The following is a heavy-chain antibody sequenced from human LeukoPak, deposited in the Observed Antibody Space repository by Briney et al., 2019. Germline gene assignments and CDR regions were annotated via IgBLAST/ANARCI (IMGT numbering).Heavy chain of an antibody. J-gene: IGHJ4*02. Sequence: GGSLRLSCAASGFTFSSYSMNWVRQAPGKRLEWVSSISSSSSYIYYADSVKGRFTISRDNAKNSLYLQMNGLRAEDTAVYYCARRRPDYYDSSGYCREDYWGQGTLVTVSS. V-gene: IGHV3-21*01. CDR3: ARRRPDYYDSSGYCREDY. CDR1: GFTFSSYS. CDR2: ISSSSSYI. D-gene: IGHD3-22*01.